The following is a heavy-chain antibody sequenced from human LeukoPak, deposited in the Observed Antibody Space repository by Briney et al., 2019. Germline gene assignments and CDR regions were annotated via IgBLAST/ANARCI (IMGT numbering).Heavy chain of an antibody. Sequence: PSETLSLTCTVSGGSISSSSYYWGWIRQPPGKGLEWIGNIYYSEITYYNPSLKGRVTISVDTSKNQFSLKLSSVTAADTAVYYCARLPAVTFFDYWGQGTLVTVSS. V-gene: IGHV4-39*01. CDR3: ARLPAVTFFDY. CDR2: IYYSEIT. CDR1: GGSISSSSYY. D-gene: IGHD4-17*01. J-gene: IGHJ4*02.